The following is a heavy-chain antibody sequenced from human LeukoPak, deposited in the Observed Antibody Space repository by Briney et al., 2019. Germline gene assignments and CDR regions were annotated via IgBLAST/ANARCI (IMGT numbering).Heavy chain of an antibody. Sequence: SETLSLTCAVYGGSFSGYYWSWIRQPPGKGLEWIGEINHSGSTNYNPSLKSRVTISVDTSKNQFSLKLSSVTAADPAVYYCTRVPAAMRYFDLWGRGTLVTVSS. CDR1: GGSFSGYY. V-gene: IGHV4-34*01. D-gene: IGHD2-2*01. J-gene: IGHJ2*01. CDR2: INHSGST. CDR3: TRVPAAMRYFDL.